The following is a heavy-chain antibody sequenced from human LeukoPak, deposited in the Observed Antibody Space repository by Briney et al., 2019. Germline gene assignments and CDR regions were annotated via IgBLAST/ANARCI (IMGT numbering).Heavy chain of an antibody. D-gene: IGHD2-15*01. CDR3: ARDAGYCSGGSCYPGQFDY. CDR2: ISSGSTYI. Sequence: PGGSLRLSCAASGFTFSSYSMNWVRQAPGKGLEWVSSISSGSTYIYYADSVKGRFTISRDDAENSVYLQMNSLRAEDTAVYYCARDAGYCSGGSCYPGQFDYWGQGTLVTVSS. J-gene: IGHJ4*02. V-gene: IGHV3-21*01. CDR1: GFTFSSYS.